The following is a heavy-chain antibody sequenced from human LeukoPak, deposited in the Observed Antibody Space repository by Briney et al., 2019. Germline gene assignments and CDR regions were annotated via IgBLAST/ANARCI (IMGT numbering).Heavy chain of an antibody. Sequence: PSETLSLTCTVSGVSISSGGYYWSWIRQHPGKGLEWIGYIYYSGSTYYNPSLKSRVTISVDTSKNQFSLKLSSVTATDTAVYYCANYVSGTMRDYWGQGTLVTVSS. J-gene: IGHJ4*02. D-gene: IGHD3-16*01. V-gene: IGHV4-31*02. CDR1: GVSISSGGYY. CDR3: ANYVSGTMRDY. CDR2: IYYSGST.